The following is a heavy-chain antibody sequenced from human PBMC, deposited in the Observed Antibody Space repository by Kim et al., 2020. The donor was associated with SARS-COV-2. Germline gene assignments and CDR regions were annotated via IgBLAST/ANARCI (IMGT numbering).Heavy chain of an antibody. V-gene: IGHV1-46*01. CDR1: GYTFTSYY. D-gene: IGHD2-2*01. CDR3: ARELVVVPAKYGMDV. Sequence: ASVKVSCKASGYTFTSYYMHWVRQAPGQGLEWMGIINPSGGSTSYAQKFQGRVTMTRDTSTSTVYMELSSLRSEDTAVYYCARELVVVPAKYGMDVWGQGTTVTVSS. CDR2: INPSGGST. J-gene: IGHJ6*02.